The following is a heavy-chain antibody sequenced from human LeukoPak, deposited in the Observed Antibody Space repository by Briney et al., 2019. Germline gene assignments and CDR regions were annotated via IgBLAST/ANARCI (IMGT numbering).Heavy chain of an antibody. V-gene: IGHV3-23*05. J-gene: IGHJ4*02. Sequence: GSLTLSCAASGFTFGSYAMYWVRQAPGKGLEWVSGIFSSGGRAHYADSVKGRFTISRDNSKNTVYLQIDSLRVEDTAIYYCAKTTSGYSSGRYPGWPIDYWGQGTLVTVSS. CDR2: IFSSGGRA. CDR1: GFTFGSYA. D-gene: IGHD2-15*01. CDR3: AKTTSGYSSGRYPGWPIDY.